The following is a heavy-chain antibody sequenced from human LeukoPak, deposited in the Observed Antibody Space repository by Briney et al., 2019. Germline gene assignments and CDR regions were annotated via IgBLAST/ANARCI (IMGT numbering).Heavy chain of an antibody. J-gene: IGHJ5*01. CDR1: GGSISSGSYY. Sequence: SETLSLTCTVSGGSISSGSYYWSWIRQPAGKGLDWIGRIYTSGSTNYTPYLQSRVTISVDTSNNKFSLKLSSVTAADTAVYYCARDRGVGYPDSWGQGALVTVSS. V-gene: IGHV4-61*02. CDR3: ARDRGVGYPDS. D-gene: IGHD1-26*01. CDR2: IYTSGST.